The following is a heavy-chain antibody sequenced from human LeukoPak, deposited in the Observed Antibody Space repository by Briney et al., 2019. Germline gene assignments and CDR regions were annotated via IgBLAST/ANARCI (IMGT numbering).Heavy chain of an antibody. Sequence: GGSLGLSCEASGFTFSTYWMSWVRQAPGKGLEWVANIKQDGSEKYYVDSVKGRFTISRDNAKNSLYLQMNSLRAEDTAMYYCARDSAGNDYWGQGTLVTVSS. CDR1: GFTFSTYW. CDR3: ARDSAGNDY. CDR2: IKQDGSEK. D-gene: IGHD6-13*01. V-gene: IGHV3-7*01. J-gene: IGHJ4*02.